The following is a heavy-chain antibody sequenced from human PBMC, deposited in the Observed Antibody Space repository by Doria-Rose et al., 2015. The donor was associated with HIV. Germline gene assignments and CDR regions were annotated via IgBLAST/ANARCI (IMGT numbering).Heavy chain of an antibody. D-gene: IGHD6-13*01. CDR1: GVSLSSPGMG. V-gene: IGHV2-26*01. CDR3: ARIKSSRWYHKYYFDF. J-gene: IGHJ4*02. Sequence: SGPVLVKPTETLTLTCTVSGVSLSSPGMGVSWIRQPPGKALEWLANIFTDDEGYYKTSLKSRLTISRGTYKSQVVLTMTDMDPVDTATYYCARIKSSRWYHKYYFDFWGQGTLVIVSA. CDR2: IFTDDEG.